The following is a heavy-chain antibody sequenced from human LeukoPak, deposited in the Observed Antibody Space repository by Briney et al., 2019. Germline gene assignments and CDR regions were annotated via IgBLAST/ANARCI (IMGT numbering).Heavy chain of an antibody. V-gene: IGHV4-34*01. J-gene: IGHJ4*02. CDR2: INHSGST. CDR3: ARARSNSIDY. Sequence: PSETLPLTCAVYGGPFSGYYWSWIRQPPGKGLEWIGEINHSGSTNYNPSLKSRVTISVDTSKNQFSLKLSSVTAADTALYYCARARSNSIDYWGQGTLVTVSS. D-gene: IGHD2/OR15-2a*01. CDR1: GGPFSGYY.